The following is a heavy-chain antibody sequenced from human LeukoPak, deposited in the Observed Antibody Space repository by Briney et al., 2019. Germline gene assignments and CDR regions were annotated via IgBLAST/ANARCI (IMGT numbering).Heavy chain of an antibody. CDR2: MIVVGGST. CDR1: GFTFSSYG. V-gene: IGHV3-23*01. D-gene: IGHD2-2*01. J-gene: IGHJ4*02. Sequence: GGSLRLSCAASGFTFSSYGMSWVRQAPGEGLEWVSAMIVVGGSTFYADSLKGRFTISRDNSKNTLYLQMNSRRDEDTAVYYCAKSHCGSFSCSRAEFWGQGTLVTVSS. CDR3: AKSHCGSFSCSRAEF.